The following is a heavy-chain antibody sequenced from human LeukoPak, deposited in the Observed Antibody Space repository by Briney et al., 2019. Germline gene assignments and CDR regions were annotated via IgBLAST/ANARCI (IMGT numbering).Heavy chain of an antibody. CDR3: AKDRTVFRGITYYFDY. J-gene: IGHJ4*02. V-gene: IGHV3-23*01. CDR1: GFTFSNYA. D-gene: IGHD3-10*01. Sequence: GGSLRLSCAASGFTFSNYALSWVRQAPGEGLEWVSAISASGTSAYYADSVKGRFTISKDNSKNTLYLQMNSLRADDTAVYYCAKDRTVFRGITYYFDYWGQGTLVTVSS. CDR2: ISASGTSA.